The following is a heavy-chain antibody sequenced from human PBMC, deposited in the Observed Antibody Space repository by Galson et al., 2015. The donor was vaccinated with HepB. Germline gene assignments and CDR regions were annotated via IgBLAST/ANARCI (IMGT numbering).Heavy chain of an antibody. CDR2: ISGSGGST. CDR1: GYTFTSYA. V-gene: IGHV3-23*01. CDR3: AKDLAVAVDY. J-gene: IGHJ4*02. D-gene: IGHD6-19*01. Sequence: SCKASGYTFTSYAMSWVRQAPGKGLEWVSAISGSGGSTYYADSVKGRFTISRDNSKNTLYLQMNSLRAEDTAVYYCAKDLAVAVDYWGQGTLVTVSS.